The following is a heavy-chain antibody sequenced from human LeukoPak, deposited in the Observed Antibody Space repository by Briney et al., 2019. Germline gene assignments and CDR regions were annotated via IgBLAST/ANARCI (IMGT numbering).Heavy chain of an antibody. V-gene: IGHV5-51*01. CDR1: GYSFTSYW. Sequence: GESLKISCKGSGYSFTSYWIGWVRQMPGKGLEWMGIIYPGDSDTRYSPSFQGQVTISADKSISTAYLQWSSLKASDTAMYYCARIHLDCTNGVCYSFDYWGQGTLVTVSS. CDR2: IYPGDSDT. CDR3: ARIHLDCTNGVCYSFDY. D-gene: IGHD2-8*01. J-gene: IGHJ4*02.